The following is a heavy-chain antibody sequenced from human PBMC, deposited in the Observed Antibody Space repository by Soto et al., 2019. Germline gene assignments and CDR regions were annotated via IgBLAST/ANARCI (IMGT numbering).Heavy chain of an antibody. Sequence: QEQLVESGGGGVQPGRSLRLSCAASGFVFSNYGMNWVRQAPGKGLEWVASIPYDGSNEYYADSVKGRFTISRDDSKNTLYLQMSSLRTDDTALYYCAKDVLRFLCREGWDGMDVWGQGTAVTVSS. CDR1: GFVFSNYG. J-gene: IGHJ6*02. CDR2: IPYDGSNE. V-gene: IGHV3-30*18. D-gene: IGHD3-10*01. CDR3: AKDVLRFLCREGWDGMDV.